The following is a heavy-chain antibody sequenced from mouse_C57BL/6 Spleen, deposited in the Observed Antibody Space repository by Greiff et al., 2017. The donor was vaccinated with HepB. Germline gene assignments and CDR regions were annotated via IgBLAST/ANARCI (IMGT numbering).Heavy chain of an antibody. CDR3: ARGDYDGYYFDY. J-gene: IGHJ2*01. CDR1: GYSFTGYF. V-gene: IGHV1-20*01. CDR2: INPYNGDT. Sequence: VQLKQSGPELVKPGDSVKISCKASGYSFTGYFMNWVMQSHGKSLEWIGRINPYNGDTFYNQKFKGKATLTVDKSSSTAHMELRSLTSEDSAVYYCARGDYDGYYFDYWGQGTTLTVSS. D-gene: IGHD2-4*01.